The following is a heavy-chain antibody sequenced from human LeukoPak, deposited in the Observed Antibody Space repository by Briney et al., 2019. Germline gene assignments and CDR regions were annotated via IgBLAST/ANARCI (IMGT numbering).Heavy chain of an antibody. CDR1: GFTFSSYA. J-gene: IGHJ4*02. CDR3: AKDLTPPEENTYYYGSGTTLDY. Sequence: HPWGSLRLSCAASGFTFSSYAMHWVRQAPGKGLEWVAVISYDGSNKYYADSVKGRFTISRDNSKNTLYLQMNSLRAEDTAVYYCAKDLTPPEENTYYYGSGTTLDYWGQGTLVTVSS. D-gene: IGHD3-10*01. CDR2: ISYDGSNK. V-gene: IGHV3-30-3*01.